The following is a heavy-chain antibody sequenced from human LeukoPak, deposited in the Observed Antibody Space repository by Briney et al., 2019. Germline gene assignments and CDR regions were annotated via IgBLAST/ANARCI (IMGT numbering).Heavy chain of an antibody. Sequence: PSETLSLTCTVSGGSISSYYWSWIRQPAGKGLEWIGRIYTSGSTNYNPSLKSRVTISVDTSKNQFSLKLSSVTAADTAVYYCARDGEYSSGWYYYYYMDVWGKGTTVTISS. CDR2: IYTSGST. V-gene: IGHV4-4*07. D-gene: IGHD6-19*01. CDR3: ARDGEYSSGWYYYYYMDV. CDR1: GGSISSYY. J-gene: IGHJ6*03.